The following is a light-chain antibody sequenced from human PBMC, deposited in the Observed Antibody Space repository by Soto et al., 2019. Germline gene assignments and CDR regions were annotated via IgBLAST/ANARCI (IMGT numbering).Light chain of an antibody. J-gene: IGKJ4*01. CDR3: QQYGSSPPLT. Sequence: EIVVTQSPGTLSLSQGERASLSCRASHSVSSSYLAWYQQKPGQAPRLLIYGASSRATGIPDRFSGSGSGTDFTLTISRLEPEDFAVYYCQQYGSSPPLTFGGGTKVDIK. CDR2: GAS. CDR1: HSVSSSY. V-gene: IGKV3-20*01.